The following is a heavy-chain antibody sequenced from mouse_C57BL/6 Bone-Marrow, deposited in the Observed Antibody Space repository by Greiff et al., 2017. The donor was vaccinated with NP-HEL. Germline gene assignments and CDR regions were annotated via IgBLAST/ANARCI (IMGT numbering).Heavy chain of an antibody. Sequence: QVHVKQSGAELVRPGTSVKVSCKASGYAFTNYLIEWVKQRPGQGLEWIGVINPGSGGTNYNEKFKGKATLTADKSSSTAYMQLSSLTSEDSAVYFCARRGDYYGPWFAYWGQGTLVTVSA. CDR3: ARRGDYYGPWFAY. J-gene: IGHJ3*01. V-gene: IGHV1-54*01. D-gene: IGHD1-1*01. CDR1: GYAFTNYL. CDR2: INPGSGGT.